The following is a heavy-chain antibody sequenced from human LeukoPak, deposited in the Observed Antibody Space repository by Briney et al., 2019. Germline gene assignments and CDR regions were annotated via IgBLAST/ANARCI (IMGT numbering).Heavy chain of an antibody. CDR2: LYASGRM. J-gene: IGHJ4*02. D-gene: IGHD3-10*01. V-gene: IGHV4-61*09. CDR1: GGSISSGSYD. Sequence: SETLSLTCTVSGGSISSGSYDWYWIRQPAGKGLEWIGHLYASGRMSYNPSLKSRVTISVDTSKNQFSLKLTSVTAADTAVYYCTKGRGIWGQGTLVTVSS. CDR3: TKGRGI.